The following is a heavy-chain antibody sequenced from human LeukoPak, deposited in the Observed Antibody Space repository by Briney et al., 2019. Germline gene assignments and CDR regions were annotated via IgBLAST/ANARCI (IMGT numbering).Heavy chain of an antibody. D-gene: IGHD2-21*02. Sequence: SETLSLTCAVSGGSFSGYYWTWIRQPPGKGLEWIGEINHSGSANYNPSLKSRVTISLDTSKNQFSLKLSSVTAADTAVYYCARGQGTVTAHWGQGTLVTVSS. CDR1: GGSFSGYY. CDR2: INHSGSA. CDR3: ARGQGTVTAH. V-gene: IGHV4-34*01. J-gene: IGHJ4*02.